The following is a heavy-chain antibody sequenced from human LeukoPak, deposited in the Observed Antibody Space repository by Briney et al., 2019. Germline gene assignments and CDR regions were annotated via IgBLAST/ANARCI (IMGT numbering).Heavy chain of an antibody. J-gene: IGHJ5*02. CDR3: ARGGGHYYDTPPYWFDP. Sequence: ASVKVSCKASGGTFSSYAISWVRQAPGQGLEWMGGIIPIFGTANYAQKFQGRVTITTDESTSTAYMELSSLRSEDTAVYYCARGGGHYYDTPPYWFDPWGQGTLVTVSS. D-gene: IGHD3-22*01. CDR1: GGTFSSYA. CDR2: IIPIFGTA. V-gene: IGHV1-69*05.